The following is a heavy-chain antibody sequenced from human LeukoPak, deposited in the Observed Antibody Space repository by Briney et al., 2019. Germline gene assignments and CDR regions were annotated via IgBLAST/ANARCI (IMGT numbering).Heavy chain of an antibody. CDR2: IYYSGST. V-gene: IGHV4-30-4*02. D-gene: IGHD5-12*01. CDR3: ERSGYSGYDQDY. J-gene: IGHJ4*02. Sequence: PSETLSLTCTVSGGSISSGDYYWSWIRQPPGKGLEWIGYIYYSGSTYYNPSLKSRATISVDTSKNQFSLKLSSVTAADTAVYYCERSGYSGYDQDYWGQGTLVTVSS. CDR1: GGSISSGDYY.